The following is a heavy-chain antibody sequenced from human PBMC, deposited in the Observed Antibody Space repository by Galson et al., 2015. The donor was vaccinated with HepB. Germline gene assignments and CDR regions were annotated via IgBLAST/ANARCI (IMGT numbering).Heavy chain of an antibody. CDR2: IWYDGSNN. J-gene: IGHJ4*02. CDR1: GFKFSDYG. D-gene: IGHD3-9*01. CDR3: ARELRYLSGYHLDY. V-gene: IGHV3-33*08. Sequence: SLRLSCAASGFKFSDYGIHWVRQAPGKGLEWVAVIWYDGSNNLYADSVKGRFTISRDNSKNTLYLQMNSLRAEDTAVYYCARELRYLSGYHLDYWGQGTLVTVSS.